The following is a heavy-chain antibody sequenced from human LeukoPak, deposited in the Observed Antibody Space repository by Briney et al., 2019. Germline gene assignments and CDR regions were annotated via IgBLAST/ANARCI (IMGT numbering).Heavy chain of an antibody. Sequence: GGSLRLSCTASGFTFSDHYMSWFRLSPGKGLEWLSYITSSGTTSDYADSVKGRFTISRDSAKNSMYLQMNSLRPEDTAVYYCARDPDYGDPDWGQGTLVTVSS. CDR1: GFTFSDHY. D-gene: IGHD4-17*01. CDR2: ITSSGTTS. V-gene: IGHV3-11*01. CDR3: ARDPDYGDPD. J-gene: IGHJ4*02.